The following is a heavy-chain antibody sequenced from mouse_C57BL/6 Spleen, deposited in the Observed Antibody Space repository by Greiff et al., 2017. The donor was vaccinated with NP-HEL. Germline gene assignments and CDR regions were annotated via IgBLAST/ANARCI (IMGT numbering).Heavy chain of an antibody. Sequence: VQLQQSGAELVMPWASVKLSCKASGYTFTSYWMHWVKQRPGQGLEWIGEIDPSDSYTNYNQKFKGKSTLTVDKSSSTAYMQLSSLTSEDSAVYYCARSGLLLRGGYFDVWGTGTTVTVSS. J-gene: IGHJ1*03. D-gene: IGHD1-1*01. CDR1: GYTFTSYW. CDR2: IDPSDSYT. V-gene: IGHV1-69*01. CDR3: ARSGLLLRGGYFDV.